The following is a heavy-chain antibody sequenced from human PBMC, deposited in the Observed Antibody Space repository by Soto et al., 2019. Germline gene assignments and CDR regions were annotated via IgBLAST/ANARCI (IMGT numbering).Heavy chain of an antibody. J-gene: IGHJ4*02. CDR2: ISGSGGST. CDR1: GFTFSTYA. D-gene: IGHD6-19*01. CDR3: AKRLYSSGGDFDY. V-gene: IGHV3-23*01. Sequence: PGGSLRLSCAASGFTFSTYAMSWVRQAPGKGLEWVSEISGSGGSTYYVDSVKGRFTISRDNSKNTLYLQMNSLRAEDTAVYYCAKRLYSSGGDFDYWGQGTLVTVSS.